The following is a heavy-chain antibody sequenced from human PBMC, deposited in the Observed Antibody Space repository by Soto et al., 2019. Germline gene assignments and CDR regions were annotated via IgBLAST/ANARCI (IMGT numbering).Heavy chain of an antibody. J-gene: IGHJ4*02. CDR3: ANGDYDSGAFYNTGVY. CDR2: SRNKANSYTT. CDR1: GFTFSDHY. V-gene: IGHV3-72*01. D-gene: IGHD3-22*01. Sequence: EVQLVESGGGLVHTGESLRLSCAASGFTFSDHYMDWVRQAPGKGLEWVGRSRNKANSYTTEYAASVKGRFTVSRDDSKNSLYLQMNSLKTEDTAVYYGANGDYDSGAFYNTGVYWGQGTLVTVSS.